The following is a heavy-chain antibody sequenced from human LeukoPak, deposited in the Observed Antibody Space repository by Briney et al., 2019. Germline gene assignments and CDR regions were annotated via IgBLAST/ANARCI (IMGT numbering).Heavy chain of an antibody. CDR1: GFTFSDYY. CDR3: ARGVGNYGDPHFDY. J-gene: IGHJ4*02. CDR2: ISNSGTAI. V-gene: IGHV3-11*01. D-gene: IGHD4-17*01. Sequence: PGGSLRLSCAASGFTFSDYYMSWIRQAPGKGLEWVSSISNSGTAIYYADSVKGRFTISRDNSKNTLYLQMNSLRAEDTAVYYCARGVGNYGDPHFDYWGQGTLVTVSS.